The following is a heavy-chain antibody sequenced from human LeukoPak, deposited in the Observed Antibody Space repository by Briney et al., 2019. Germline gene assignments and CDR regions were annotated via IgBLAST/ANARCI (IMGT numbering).Heavy chain of an antibody. V-gene: IGHV1-69*13. CDR3: ARVGEQDYDILTGSYFDY. D-gene: IGHD3-9*01. CDR1: GGTFSSYA. Sequence: GASVKVSCKASGGTFSSYAISWVRQAPGQGLEWMGGIIPIFGTANYAQKFQGRVTITADESTSAAYMELSSLRSEDTAVYYCARVGEQDYDILTGSYFDYWGQGTLVTVSS. J-gene: IGHJ4*02. CDR2: IIPIFGTA.